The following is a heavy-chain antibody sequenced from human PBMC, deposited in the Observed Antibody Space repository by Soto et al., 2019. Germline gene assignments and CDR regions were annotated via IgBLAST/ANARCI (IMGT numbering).Heavy chain of an antibody. D-gene: IGHD4-17*01. J-gene: IGHJ5*02. V-gene: IGHV3-30*18. CDR2: ISYDGSNK. CDR3: AKDLGIVPDDSGDYEENNWFDP. Sequence: GGSLRLSCAASGFTFSNYGMHWVRQAPGKGLEWVAVISYDGSNKYYADSVKGRFTISRDNSKNILYLQINSLRAEDTAVYYCAKDLGIVPDDSGDYEENNWFDPWGQGTLVTVSS. CDR1: GFTFSNYG.